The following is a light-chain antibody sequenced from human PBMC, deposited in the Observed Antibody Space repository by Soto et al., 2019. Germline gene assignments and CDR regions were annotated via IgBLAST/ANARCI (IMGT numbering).Light chain of an antibody. J-gene: IGLJ3*02. Sequence: QTVVTQSPSASASLGASVKLTCTLSSGHSSYAIAWHQQQPEKGPRYLMKLNSDGSHSKGDAIPDRFSGSSSGAERYLAISSLQSEDEADYYCQTWGTGIHWVFGGGTKLTVL. CDR1: SGHSSYA. CDR3: QTWGTGIHWV. CDR2: LNSDGSH. V-gene: IGLV4-69*01.